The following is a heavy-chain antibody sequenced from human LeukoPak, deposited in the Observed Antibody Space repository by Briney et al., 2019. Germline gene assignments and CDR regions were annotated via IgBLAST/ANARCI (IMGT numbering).Heavy chain of an antibody. V-gene: IGHV4-4*02. Sequence: SGTLSLTCAVSGGSISSSNWWSWVRQPPGKGLEWIGEIYHSGSTNYNPSLKSRVTISVDKSKNQFSLKLSSVTAADTAVYYCARGGGSPAYYYYYMDVWGKGTTVTVSS. CDR2: IYHSGST. J-gene: IGHJ6*03. D-gene: IGHD3-16*01. CDR3: ARGGGSPAYYYYYMDV. CDR1: GGSISSSNW.